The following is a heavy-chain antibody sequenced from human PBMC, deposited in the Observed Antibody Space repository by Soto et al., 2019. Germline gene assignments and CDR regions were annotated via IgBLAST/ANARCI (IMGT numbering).Heavy chain of an antibody. J-gene: IGHJ3*02. CDR1: GASISSSY. Sequence: LSLTCTVSGASISSSYWSWIRQSPGKGLEWIGYVYYSGSTNYNPSLKSRVTISVDTSKNQFSLKLSSVTAADTAVYYCARGYYDSSGQSNTFDIWGQGTMVTVSS. D-gene: IGHD3-22*01. V-gene: IGHV4-59*01. CDR3: ARGYYDSSGQSNTFDI. CDR2: VYYSGST.